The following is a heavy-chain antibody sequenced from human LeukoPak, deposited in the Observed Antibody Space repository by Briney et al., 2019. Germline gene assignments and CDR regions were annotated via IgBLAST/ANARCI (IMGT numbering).Heavy chain of an antibody. V-gene: IGHV1-18*01. CDR1: RYTFTSYG. CDR3: ARSSRFDWLLYFDS. J-gene: IGHJ4*02. CDR2: ISGYNGNT. Sequence: ASVKVSCKAARYTFTSYGINWVRQAPGQGLEWMGWISGYNGNTIYAENVQGRVTMTTDTSTSTAYIELGSLRSDDTAVFYCARSSRFDWLLYFDSWGQGTLVTVSS. D-gene: IGHD3-9*01.